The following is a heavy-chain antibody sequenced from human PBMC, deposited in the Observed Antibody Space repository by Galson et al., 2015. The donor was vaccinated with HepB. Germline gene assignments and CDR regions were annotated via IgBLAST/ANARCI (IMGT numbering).Heavy chain of an antibody. Sequence: SLRLSCAASGFTFSSYAMSWVRQAPGKGLEWVSAISGSGGSTYYADSVKGRLTISRDNSKNTLYLQMNSLRAEDTAVYYCAKGGSGWNWYYFDYWGRGTLVTVSS. CDR1: GFTFSSYA. D-gene: IGHD6-19*01. CDR2: ISGSGGST. CDR3: AKGGSGWNWYYFDY. J-gene: IGHJ4*02. V-gene: IGHV3-23*01.